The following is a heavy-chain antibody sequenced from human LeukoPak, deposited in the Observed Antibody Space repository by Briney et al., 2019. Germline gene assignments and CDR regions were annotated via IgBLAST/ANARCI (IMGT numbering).Heavy chain of an antibody. V-gene: IGHV1-69*06. J-gene: IGHJ6*03. CDR1: GGTFSSYA. CDR2: IIPIFGTA. CDR3: ARGRGYSYGYSSYYYYYMDV. D-gene: IGHD5-18*01. Sequence: SVTVSCKASGGTFSSYAISWVRQAPGQGLEWMGGIIPIFGTANYAQKFQGRVTITADKSTSTAYMELSSLRSEDTAVYYCARGRGYSYGYSSYYYYYMDVWGKGTTVTVSS.